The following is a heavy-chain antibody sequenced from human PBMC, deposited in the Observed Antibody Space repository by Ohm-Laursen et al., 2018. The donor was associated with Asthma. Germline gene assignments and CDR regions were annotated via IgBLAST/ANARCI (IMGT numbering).Heavy chain of an antibody. D-gene: IGHD6-13*01. CDR3: ARVVWGQQLVLDY. J-gene: IGHJ4*02. V-gene: IGHV4-31*03. CDR2: IYYSGST. Sequence: TLSLTCIVSGGSISSGGYYWSWIRQHPGKGLEWIGYIYYSGSTYYNPSLKSRVTISVDTSKNQFSLKLSSVTAADTAVYYCARVVWGQQLVLDYWGQGTLVTVSS. CDR1: GGSISSGGYY.